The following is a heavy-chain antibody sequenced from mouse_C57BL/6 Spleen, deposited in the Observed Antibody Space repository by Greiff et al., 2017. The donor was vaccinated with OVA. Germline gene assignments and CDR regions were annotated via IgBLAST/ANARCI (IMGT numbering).Heavy chain of an antibody. CDR3: ARGDYYGSSYLDY. CDR1: GYSITSGYY. J-gene: IGHJ2*01. V-gene: IGHV3-6*01. D-gene: IGHD1-1*01. Sequence: VQLKQSGPGLVKPSQSLSLTCSVTGYSITSGYYWNCLRQFPGNKLEWMGYISYDGSNNYNPSLKNRISITRDTSKNQFFLKLNAVNTEDTATYYCARGDYYGSSYLDYWGQGTTLTVSS. CDR2: ISYDGSN.